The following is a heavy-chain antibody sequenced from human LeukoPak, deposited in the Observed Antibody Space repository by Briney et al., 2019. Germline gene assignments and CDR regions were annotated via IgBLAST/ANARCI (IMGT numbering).Heavy chain of an antibody. D-gene: IGHD3-10*01. J-gene: IGHJ4*02. CDR2: IYYNGNT. CDR3: ARYYGSRTYYFDY. Sequence: PSETLSLTCTVSGGSINSYYWSWIRQPPGKGLDVIGYIYYNGNTKYNPSLESRVTMSVDTSKNQFSLKLSSVTAADTAVYYCARYYGSRTYYFDYWGQGILITVSS. CDR1: GGSINSYY. V-gene: IGHV4-59*01.